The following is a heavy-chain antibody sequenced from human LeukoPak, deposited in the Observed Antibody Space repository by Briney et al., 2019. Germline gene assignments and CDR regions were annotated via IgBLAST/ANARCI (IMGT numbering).Heavy chain of an antibody. CDR2: ISGGSGST. CDR1: GFSLSDAW. V-gene: IGHV3-23*01. CDR3: AKHRFESGGYHSTD. D-gene: IGHD3-22*01. Sequence: GGSLRLSCAASGFSLSDAWMNWVRQAPGKGLAWVSTISGGSGSTYCADSVKGRFTISRDNSKNTLYLQMNSLRDEDTAVYYCAKHRFESGGYHSTDWGQGTLVTVSS. J-gene: IGHJ4*02.